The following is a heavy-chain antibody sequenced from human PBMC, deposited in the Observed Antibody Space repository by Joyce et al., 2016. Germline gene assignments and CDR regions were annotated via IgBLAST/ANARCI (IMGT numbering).Heavy chain of an antibody. D-gene: IGHD6-19*01. Sequence: QLQLQESGPGLVKPSETLSLTCTVSGGSISSSSYYWGWIRQPPGKGLEWIGSIYYSGRTYYNPSLKSRVTISVDTSKNQFSLKLSSVTAADTAVYYCAREVSGWSKIDYWGQGTLVTVSA. CDR3: AREVSGWSKIDY. V-gene: IGHV4-39*07. J-gene: IGHJ4*02. CDR1: GGSISSSSYY. CDR2: IYYSGRT.